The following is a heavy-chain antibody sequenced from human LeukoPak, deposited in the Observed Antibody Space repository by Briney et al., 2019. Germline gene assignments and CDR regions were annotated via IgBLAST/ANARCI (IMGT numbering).Heavy chain of an antibody. J-gene: IGHJ4*02. V-gene: IGHV3-7*01. CDR2: IKQGGSEQ. Sequence: GGSLRLSCAASGLTVSTDYMSWVRQAPGKGLEGVGNIKQGGSEQYYGDSVKGRFTISRDNAKNSLYLQMNTLRGEDTAVYYCARDASGTGGHDHWGQGTLVTVSS. CDR1: GLTVSTDY. D-gene: IGHD3-10*01. CDR3: ARDASGTGGHDH.